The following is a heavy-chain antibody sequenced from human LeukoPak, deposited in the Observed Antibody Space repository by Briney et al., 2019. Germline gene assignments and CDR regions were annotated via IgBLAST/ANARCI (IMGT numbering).Heavy chain of an antibody. CDR2: IYYSGST. J-gene: IGHJ4*02. Sequence: SETLSLTCTVSGGSIRSYHWSWIRQPPGKGLEWIGYIYYSGSTNYNPSLKSRVTISVDTSKNQFSLKLSSVTAADTAVYYCARQNGHEVYYDYFDYWGQGTLVTVSS. CDR3: ARQNGHEVYYDYFDY. D-gene: IGHD1-26*01. V-gene: IGHV4-59*01. CDR1: GGSIRSYH.